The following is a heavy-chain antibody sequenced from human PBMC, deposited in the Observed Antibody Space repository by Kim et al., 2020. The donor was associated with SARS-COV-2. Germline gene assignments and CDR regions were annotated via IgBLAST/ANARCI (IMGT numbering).Heavy chain of an antibody. CDR3: ARSQIPYTAMVRYSWFDP. Sequence: SQTLSLTCAISGDSVSSNSAAWNWIRQSPSRGLEWLGRTYYRSKWYNDYAVSVKSRITINPDTSKNQFSLQLNSVTPEDTAVYYCARSQIPYTAMVRYSWFDPWGQGTLVTVSS. CDR2: TYYRSKWYN. CDR1: GDSVSSNSAA. V-gene: IGHV6-1*01. J-gene: IGHJ5*02. D-gene: IGHD5-18*01.